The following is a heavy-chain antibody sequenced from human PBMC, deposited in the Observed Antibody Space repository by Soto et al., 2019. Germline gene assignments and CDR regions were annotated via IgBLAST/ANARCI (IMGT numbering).Heavy chain of an antibody. Sequence: GGSLRLSCAASGFTFTNAWMSWVRQAPGKGLEWVARIKSKTDGGTTDYAAPVKGRFTISRDDSKNTLYLQINSLKTEDTAVYYCTTDEVTAASTMFQHWGQGTLVTVSS. CDR1: GFTFTNAW. D-gene: IGHD6-13*01. CDR2: IKSKTDGGTT. CDR3: TTDEVTAASTMFQH. V-gene: IGHV3-15*01. J-gene: IGHJ1*01.